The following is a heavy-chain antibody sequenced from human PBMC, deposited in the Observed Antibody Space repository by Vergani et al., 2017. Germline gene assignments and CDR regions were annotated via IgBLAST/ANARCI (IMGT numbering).Heavy chain of an antibody. Sequence: EVQLLESGGGLVQPGGSLRLSCEASGFSFPGYAMSWVRQAPGKGLEWVSSVSGSSATPYYADSVKGRFIISRDNSKNTLYLQMNSLRAEDTAVYYCARVGYYDSSGYQGFQHWGQGTLVTVSS. V-gene: IGHV3-23*01. CDR2: VSGSSATP. CDR1: GFSFPGYA. CDR3: ARVGYYDSSGYQGFQH. D-gene: IGHD3-22*01. J-gene: IGHJ1*01.